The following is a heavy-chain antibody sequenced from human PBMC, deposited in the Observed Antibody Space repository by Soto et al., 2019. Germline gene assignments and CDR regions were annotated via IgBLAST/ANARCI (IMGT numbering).Heavy chain of an antibody. CDR1: GFTFSSYG. V-gene: IGHV3-30*18. CDR2: ISYDGSNK. Sequence: LRLSCAASGFTFSSYGMHWVRQAPGKGLEWVAVISYDGSNKYYADSVKGRFTISRDNSKNTLYLQMNSLRAEDTAVYYCAKDSPDYYFDYWGQGTLVTVSS. J-gene: IGHJ4*02. CDR3: AKDSPDYYFDY.